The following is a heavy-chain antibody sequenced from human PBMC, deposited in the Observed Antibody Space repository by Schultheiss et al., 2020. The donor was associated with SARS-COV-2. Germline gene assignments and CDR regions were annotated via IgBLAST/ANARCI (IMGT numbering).Heavy chain of an antibody. CDR2: FSGIGGST. CDR3: ARDGEYSYGYGFDY. CDR1: GFTFSSYA. J-gene: IGHJ4*02. D-gene: IGHD5-18*01. V-gene: IGHV3-23*01. Sequence: GGSLRLSCAASGFTFSSYAMSWVRQALGKGLEWVSAFSGIGGSTDYADYVKGRFTISRDNSKNTLYLQMNSLRAEDTAVYYCARDGEYSYGYGFDYWGQGTVVTVAS.